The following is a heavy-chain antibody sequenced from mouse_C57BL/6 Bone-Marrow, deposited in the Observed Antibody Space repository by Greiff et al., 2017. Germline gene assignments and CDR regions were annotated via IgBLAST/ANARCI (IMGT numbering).Heavy chain of an antibody. V-gene: IGHV1-50*01. Sequence: QVQLQQPGAELVKPGASVKLSCKASGYTFTSYWMQWVKQRPGQGLEWIGEIDPSDGYTNYNQKFKGKAILTVDTSSSTAYMQLSSLTSEDSAVYYCARGDGYWYFDVWGTGTTVTVSS. CDR3: ARGDGYWYFDV. CDR2: IDPSDGYT. CDR1: GYTFTSYW. D-gene: IGHD2-3*01. J-gene: IGHJ1*03.